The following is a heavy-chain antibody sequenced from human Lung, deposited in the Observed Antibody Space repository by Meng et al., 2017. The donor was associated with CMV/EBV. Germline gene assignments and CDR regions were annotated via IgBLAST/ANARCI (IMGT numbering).Heavy chain of an antibody. CDR2: ISPYNGDT. CDR1: GYTFIDYH. CDR3: ARAIVKNGKRQFDY. J-gene: IGHJ4*02. D-gene: IGHD1-1*01. V-gene: IGHV1-2*04. Sequence: QVQLAQSGAEVKEPGASVKLHCKTSGYTFIDYHIHWVRQAPGQGLEWMGWISPYNGDTIYARDFQGWVTMTRDTSNRTLYMEVSRLRFDDTAVYYCARAIVKNGKRQFDYWGQGTLVTVSS.